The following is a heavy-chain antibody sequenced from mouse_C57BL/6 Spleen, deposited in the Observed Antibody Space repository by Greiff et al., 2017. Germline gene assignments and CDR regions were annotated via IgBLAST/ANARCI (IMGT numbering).Heavy chain of an antibody. D-gene: IGHD1-1*01. CDR2: ISYDGSN. Sequence: ESGPGLVKPSQSLSLTCSVTGYSITSGYYWNWIRQFPGNKLEWMGYISYDGSNNYNPSLKNRISITRDTSKNQFFLKLNSVTTEDTATYYCASLYYDGSSYDWYFDVWGTGTTVTVSS. J-gene: IGHJ1*03. V-gene: IGHV3-6*01. CDR3: ASLYYDGSSYDWYFDV. CDR1: GYSITSGYY.